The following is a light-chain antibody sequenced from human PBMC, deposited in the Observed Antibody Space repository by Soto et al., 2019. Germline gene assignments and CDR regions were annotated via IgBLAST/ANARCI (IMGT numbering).Light chain of an antibody. CDR3: QQFGSSPGFT. J-gene: IGKJ3*01. CDR1: QSINNRY. Sequence: EIVLTQSPGTLSLSPGERATLSCRASQSINNRYLAWYQQKPGQAPRLLIYGASSRATGIPVRFSGSGSGTDFTLTISRLEPEDFAVYYCQQFGSSPGFTFGPGTKVDMK. V-gene: IGKV3-20*01. CDR2: GAS.